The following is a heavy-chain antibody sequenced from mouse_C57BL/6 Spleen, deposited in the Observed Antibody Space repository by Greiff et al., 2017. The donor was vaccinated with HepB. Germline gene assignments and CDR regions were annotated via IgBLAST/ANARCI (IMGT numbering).Heavy chain of an antibody. CDR3: AREGTAQATAWFAY. J-gene: IGHJ3*01. V-gene: IGHV1-4*01. D-gene: IGHD3-2*02. CDR1: GYTFTSYT. CDR2: INPSSGYT. Sequence: QVQLQQSGAELVRPGASVKMSCKASGYTFTSYTMHWVKQRPGQGLEWIGYINPSSGYTKYNQKFKDKATLTADKSSSTAYMQLSSLTSEDSAVYYCAREGTAQATAWFAYWGQGTLVTVSA.